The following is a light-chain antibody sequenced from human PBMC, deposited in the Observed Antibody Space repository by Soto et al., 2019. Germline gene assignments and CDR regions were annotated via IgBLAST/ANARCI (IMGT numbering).Light chain of an antibody. V-gene: IGKV1-39*01. CDR2: AAS. CDR3: QQSYSTPWM. Sequence: DIPMTQSPSSLSASVGDRVTITCRASQSISSYLNWYQQKPGKAPKLLIYAASTLQSGVPSRFSGSGSGTDFTLTISSLQPEEFAAYYCQQSYSTPWMFGQGTKVE. J-gene: IGKJ1*01. CDR1: QSISSY.